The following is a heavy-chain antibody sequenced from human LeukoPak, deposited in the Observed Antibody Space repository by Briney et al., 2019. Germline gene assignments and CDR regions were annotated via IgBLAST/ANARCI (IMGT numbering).Heavy chain of an antibody. CDR2: ISVYNGNT. V-gene: IGHV1-18*01. CDR1: GYTFTSYG. J-gene: IGHJ4*02. CDR3: ARWGIENDSSGSYYEQPHDY. D-gene: IGHD3-22*01. Sequence: ASVKVSCKASGYTFTSYGITWVRQAPGQGLEWMGWISVYNGNTHYAQKLQGRVTMTTDTSTSTAYMELRSLRSDDTAAYFCARWGIENDSSGSYYEQPHDYWGQGTLVTVSS.